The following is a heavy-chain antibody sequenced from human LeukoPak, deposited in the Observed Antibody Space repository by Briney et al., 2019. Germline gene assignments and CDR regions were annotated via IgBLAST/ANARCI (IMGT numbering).Heavy chain of an antibody. Sequence: GGSLRLSCAASGFTVSSNYMSWVRQAPGKGLEWVSVIYSGGSTCYADSVKGRFTISRDNSKSTLYLQMNSLRAEDTAVYYCARGGGYYWFDPWGQGTLVTVSS. V-gene: IGHV3-66*02. CDR3: ARGGGYYWFDP. J-gene: IGHJ5*02. D-gene: IGHD2-15*01. CDR1: GFTVSSNY. CDR2: IYSGGST.